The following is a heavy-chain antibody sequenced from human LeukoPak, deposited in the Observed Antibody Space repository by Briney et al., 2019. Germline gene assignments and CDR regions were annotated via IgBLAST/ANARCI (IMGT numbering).Heavy chain of an antibody. D-gene: IGHD3-10*01. V-gene: IGHV4-4*09. CDR2: IYTSGST. J-gene: IGHJ4*02. CDR1: GGSISSYY. Sequence: LSETLSLTCTVSGGSISSYYWSWIRQPPGKGLEWIGYIYTSGSTNYNPSLKSRVTISVDTSKNQFSLKLSSVTAADTAVYYCARLFPGSSVYFDWGQGTLVTVSS. CDR3: ARLFPGSSVYFD.